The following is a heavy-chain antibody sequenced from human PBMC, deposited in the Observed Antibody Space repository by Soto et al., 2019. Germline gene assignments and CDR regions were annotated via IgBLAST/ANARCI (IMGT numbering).Heavy chain of an antibody. CDR3: TTMVVTIGWFDP. CDR1: GFTFINAW. J-gene: IGHJ5*02. V-gene: IGHV3-15*01. D-gene: IGHD2-15*01. CDR2: IKSKTDGGTT. Sequence: PWGSLRLSCAASGFTFINAWIIFVRHSPGKGLEWVVRIKSKTDGGTTDYAAPVKGRFTISRDDSKNTLYLQMNSLKTEDTAVYYCTTMVVTIGWFDPWGQGTLVTVSS.